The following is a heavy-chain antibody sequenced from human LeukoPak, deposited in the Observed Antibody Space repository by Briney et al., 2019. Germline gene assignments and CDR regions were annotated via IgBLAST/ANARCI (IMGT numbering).Heavy chain of an antibody. CDR2: MSPNNGNT. Sequence: GASVKVSCKTSGYTFTNYDINWVRQATGQGLEWLGWMSPNNGNTGYAQKVQGRITMTRDTSINTAYMELSSLRSEDTAVHYCASNPPRTGDFNSWGQGALVTVSS. CDR3: ASNPPRTGDFNS. D-gene: IGHD7-27*01. CDR1: GYTFTNYD. J-gene: IGHJ4*02. V-gene: IGHV1-8*01.